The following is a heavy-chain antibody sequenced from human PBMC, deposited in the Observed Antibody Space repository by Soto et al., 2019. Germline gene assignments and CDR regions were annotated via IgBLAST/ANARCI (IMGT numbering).Heavy chain of an antibody. CDR3: AHRHTTIFDDNWFDP. CDR2: IYWDDDK. V-gene: IGHV2-5*02. Sequence: QITLKESGPTLVKPTQTLTLTCTFSGFSLSTSGVGVGWIRQPPGKALEWLALIYWDDDKRYSPSLKSRLTITKDTSKNQVVLTMTNMDPVDTATYYCAHRHTTIFDDNWFDPWGQGTLVTVSS. J-gene: IGHJ5*02. D-gene: IGHD3-9*01. CDR1: GFSLSTSGVG.